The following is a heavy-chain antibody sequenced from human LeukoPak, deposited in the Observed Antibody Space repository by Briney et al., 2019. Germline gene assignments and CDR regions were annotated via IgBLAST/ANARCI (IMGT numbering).Heavy chain of an antibody. Sequence: PGRSLRLSCAASGFSFDDYVMHWVRQAPGKGLEWVSGISWNSGSIGYADSVKGRFTISRDNAKNSLYLQMNSLRAEDTAVYYCARDGGYYYDSSGYTLFDYWGQGTLVTVSS. CDR1: GFSFDDYV. J-gene: IGHJ4*02. D-gene: IGHD3-22*01. V-gene: IGHV3-9*01. CDR2: ISWNSGSI. CDR3: ARDGGYYYDSSGYTLFDY.